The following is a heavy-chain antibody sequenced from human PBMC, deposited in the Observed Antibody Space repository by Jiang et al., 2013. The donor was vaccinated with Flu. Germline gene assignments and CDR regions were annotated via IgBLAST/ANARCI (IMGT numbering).Heavy chain of an antibody. D-gene: IGHD7-27*01. J-gene: IGHJ3*02. CDR3: ARDYRNWGMGSAFDI. Sequence: GVVQPGRSLRLSCAASGFTFSSYGMHWVRQAPGKGLEWVAVIWYDGSNKYYADSVKGRFTISRDNSKNTPYLQMNSLRAEDTAVYYCARDYRNWGMGSAFDIWGQGTMVTVSS. CDR2: IWYDGSNK. V-gene: IGHV3-33*01. CDR1: GFTFSSYG.